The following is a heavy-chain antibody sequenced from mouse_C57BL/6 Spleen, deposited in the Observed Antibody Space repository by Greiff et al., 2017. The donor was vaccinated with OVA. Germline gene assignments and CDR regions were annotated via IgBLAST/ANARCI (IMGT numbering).Heavy chain of an antibody. D-gene: IGHD1-1*01. V-gene: IGHV1-53*01. Sequence: VQLQQPGTELVKPGASVKLSCKASGYTFTSYWMHWVKPRPGQGLEWIGNINPSNGGTNSNEKIKSKATLTVDKSSSTAYMQLSSLTSEDSAVYYCARVTTVVATDAMDYWGQGTSVTVSS. CDR3: ARVTTVVATDAMDY. CDR1: GYTFTSYW. J-gene: IGHJ4*01. CDR2: INPSNGGT.